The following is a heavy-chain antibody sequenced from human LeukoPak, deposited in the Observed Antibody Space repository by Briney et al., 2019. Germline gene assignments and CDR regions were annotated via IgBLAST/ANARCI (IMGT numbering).Heavy chain of an antibody. CDR1: GFTFSTYA. D-gene: IGHD3-10*01. Sequence: GGSLRLSCAASGFTFSTYATTWVPQAPGKGLEWVSAISATGGTTFYAESVKGRFTISRDNSKNTLYLQMNSLRAEDTAVYCCAKGGADYYYGSGFDPWGQGTLVTVSS. CDR3: AKGGADYYYGSGFDP. CDR2: ISATGGTT. V-gene: IGHV3-23*01. J-gene: IGHJ5*02.